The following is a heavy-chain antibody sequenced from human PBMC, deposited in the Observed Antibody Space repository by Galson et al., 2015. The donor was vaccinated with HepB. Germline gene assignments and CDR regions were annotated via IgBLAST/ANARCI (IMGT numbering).Heavy chain of an antibody. CDR3: ARCFLGLYYYDSSGYSDY. Sequence: SLRLSCAASGFTFSSYWMSWVRQAPGKGLEWVANIKQDGSEKYYVDSVKGRFTISRDNAKNSLYLQMNSLRAEDTAVYYCARCFLGLYYYDSSGYSDYWGQGTLVTVSS. CDR1: GFTFSSYW. V-gene: IGHV3-7*03. CDR2: IKQDGSEK. J-gene: IGHJ4*02. D-gene: IGHD3-22*01.